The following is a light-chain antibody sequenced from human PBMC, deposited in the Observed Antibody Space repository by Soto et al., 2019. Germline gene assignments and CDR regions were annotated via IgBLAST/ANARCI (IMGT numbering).Light chain of an antibody. CDR2: EVT. CDR3: SSYAGSNFYV. Sequence: SALTQPASLSGSPGQSITISCAGTSSDIGGSKYVSWYQQHPGKAPKLIIYEVTYRPSGVSARFAGSKSGNTASLTVSGLQAEDEADYYCSSYAGSNFYVFGTGTKVTV. J-gene: IGLJ1*01. V-gene: IGLV2-14*01. CDR1: SSDIGGSKY.